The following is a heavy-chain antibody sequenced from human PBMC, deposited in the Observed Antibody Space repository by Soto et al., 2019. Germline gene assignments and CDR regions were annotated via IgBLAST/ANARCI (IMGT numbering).Heavy chain of an antibody. CDR1: GFIFSNYE. CDR2: ISPTGNKI. J-gene: IGHJ5*01. D-gene: IGHD2-21*02. CDR3: ARSFPRFTAPDS. Sequence: EVQLVESGGGLVQPGGSLRLSCAASGFIFSNYEMNWVRQAPGKSLQWVSFISPTGNKIYYGESVKGRFTISRDNAKNSLSLQMNSLTAEDTAVYFCARSFPRFTAPDSWCQGTLVTVAS. V-gene: IGHV3-48*03.